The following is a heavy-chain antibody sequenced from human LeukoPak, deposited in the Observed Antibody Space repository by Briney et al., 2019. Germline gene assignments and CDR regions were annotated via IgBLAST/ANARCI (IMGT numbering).Heavy chain of an antibody. D-gene: IGHD1-26*01. CDR1: GFIFSSYG. CDR2: IWYDGSKT. V-gene: IGHV3-33*01. CDR3: ARYNTGSSDY. Sequence: GGSLRLSCAASGFIFSSYGMHWVRQAPGKGLEWVAVIWYDGSKTYYADSVQGRFTASRDNSKNTLYLQMSSLRDDDTAVYYCARYNTGSSDYWGQGALVTVSS. J-gene: IGHJ4*03.